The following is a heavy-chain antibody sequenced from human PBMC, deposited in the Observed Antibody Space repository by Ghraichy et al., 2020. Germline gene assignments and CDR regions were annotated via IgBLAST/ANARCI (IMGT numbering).Heavy chain of an antibody. Sequence: SQTLSLTCTVSGGSISSSYWSWIRQPPGKGLEWIGYIYYSGSTNYNPSLKSRVTISVDTSKNQFSLRLSSVTAADTAVYYCARQIFSSTWYFDFWGQGTLVTVSS. D-gene: IGHD6-13*01. CDR2: IYYSGST. V-gene: IGHV4-59*08. CDR3: ARQIFSSTWYFDF. CDR1: GGSISSSY. J-gene: IGHJ4*02.